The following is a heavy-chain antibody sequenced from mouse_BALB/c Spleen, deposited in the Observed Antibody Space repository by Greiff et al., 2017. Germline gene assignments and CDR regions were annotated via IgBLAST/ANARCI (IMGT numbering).Heavy chain of an antibody. Sequence: DVKLVESGGGLVKPGGSLKLSCAASGFAFSSYDMSWVRQTPEKRLEWVAYISSGGGSTYYPDTVKGRFTISRDNAKNTLYLQMSSLKSEDTAMYYCARQVRGAMDYWGQGTSVTVSS. CDR3: ARQVRGAMDY. CDR1: GFAFSSYD. J-gene: IGHJ4*01. V-gene: IGHV5-12-1*01. CDR2: ISSGGGST. D-gene: IGHD1-1*01.